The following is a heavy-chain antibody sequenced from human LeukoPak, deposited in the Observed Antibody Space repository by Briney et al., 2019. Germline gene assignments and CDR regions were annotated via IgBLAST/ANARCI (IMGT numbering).Heavy chain of an antibody. Sequence: SETLSLTCTVSGGSISSYYWSWIRQPPGKGLEWIGYIYYSGTTNYNPSLKSRVTILVDTSKNHFSLNLSSVTAADTAVYYCARRGIAAAGYDYWGQGTLVTVSS. CDR2: IYYSGTT. V-gene: IGHV4-59*08. J-gene: IGHJ4*02. D-gene: IGHD6-13*01. CDR1: GGSISSYY. CDR3: ARRGIAAAGYDY.